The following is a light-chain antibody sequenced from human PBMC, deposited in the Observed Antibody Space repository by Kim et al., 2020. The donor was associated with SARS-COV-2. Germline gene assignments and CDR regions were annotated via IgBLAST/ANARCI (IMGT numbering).Light chain of an antibody. CDR2: GKN. CDR1: SLRSYY. Sequence: SSELTQDPAVSVALGQTVRITCQGDSLRSYYSTWYQQKPGQAPIIVIYGKNNRPSGMPDRFSGSSSGNTASLTITGTQADDEADCYCNSRDTNDNVVFGGGTQLTVL. J-gene: IGLJ2*01. CDR3: NSRDTNDNVV. V-gene: IGLV3-19*01.